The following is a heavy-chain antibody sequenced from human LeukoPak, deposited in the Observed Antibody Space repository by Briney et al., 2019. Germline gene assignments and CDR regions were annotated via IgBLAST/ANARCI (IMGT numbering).Heavy chain of an antibody. CDR2: IYSDNT. Sequence: GGSLRLSCTVSGFTVSSNSMSWVRQAPGKGLEWVSFIYSDNTHYSDSAKGRFTISRDNSKNTLYLQMNSLRAEDTAVYYCARYSGYDAGVDYWGQGTLVTVSS. V-gene: IGHV3-53*01. CDR3: ARYSGYDAGVDY. D-gene: IGHD5-12*01. J-gene: IGHJ4*02. CDR1: GFTVSSNS.